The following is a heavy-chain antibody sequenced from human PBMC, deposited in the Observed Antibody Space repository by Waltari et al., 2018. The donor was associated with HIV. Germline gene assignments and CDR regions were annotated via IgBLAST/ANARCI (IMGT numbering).Heavy chain of an antibody. CDR3: ARDDRYEWELAP. Sequence: QVQLVQSGAEVKKPGSSVKVSCKASGRTFSSYIISWVRQAPGQGLEWMGRIIPILGIANYAQKFQGRVTITADKSTSTAYMELSSLRSEDTAVYYCARDDRYEWELAPWGQGTLVTVSS. J-gene: IGHJ5*02. CDR2: IIPILGIA. CDR1: GRTFSSYI. D-gene: IGHD1-26*01. V-gene: IGHV1-69*08.